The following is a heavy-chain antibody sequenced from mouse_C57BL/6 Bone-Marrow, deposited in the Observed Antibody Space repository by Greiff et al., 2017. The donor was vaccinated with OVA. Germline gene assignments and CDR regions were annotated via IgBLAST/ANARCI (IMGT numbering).Heavy chain of an antibody. CDR2: ISSGSSTI. Sequence: EVKLVESGGGLVKPGGSLKLSCAASGFTFSDYGMHWVRQAPEKGLEWVAYISSGSSTIYYADTVKGRFTISRDNAKNTLFLQMTSLRSEDTAMYYCAKELTPYFDYWGQGTTLTVSS. J-gene: IGHJ2*01. V-gene: IGHV5-17*01. CDR3: AKELTPYFDY. D-gene: IGHD4-1*01. CDR1: GFTFSDYG.